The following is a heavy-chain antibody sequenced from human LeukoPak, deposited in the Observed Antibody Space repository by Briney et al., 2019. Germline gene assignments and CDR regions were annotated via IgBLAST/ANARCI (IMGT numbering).Heavy chain of an antibody. Sequence: SETLSLTCTVSGGSISSYYWSWIRQPPGKGLEWIGYIYYSGSTNYNPSLKSRVTISVDTSNNQFSLKLSSVTAADTAVYYCARHQGSNVLLWFGELFYWGQGTLVTVSS. J-gene: IGHJ4*02. CDR3: ARHQGSNVLLWFGELFY. CDR2: IYYSGST. D-gene: IGHD3-10*01. V-gene: IGHV4-59*08. CDR1: GGSISSYY.